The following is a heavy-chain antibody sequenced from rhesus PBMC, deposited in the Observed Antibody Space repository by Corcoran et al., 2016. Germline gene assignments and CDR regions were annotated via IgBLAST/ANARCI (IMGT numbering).Heavy chain of an antibody. J-gene: IGHJ3*01. CDR2: IYGRGGGT. D-gene: IGHD6-25*01. CDR1: GGPISDDYD. CDR3: AREAAADHRQKDAFDF. V-gene: IGHV4-106*01. Sequence: QVQLQESGPGLVKPSETLSLTCAVSGGPISDDYDWSWIRRPPGKGREWIWYIYGRGGGTNYNPSLKKRVTISIDTSKNQCSLKLSSVTAADTAVYYCAREAAADHRQKDAFDFWGQGLRVTVSS.